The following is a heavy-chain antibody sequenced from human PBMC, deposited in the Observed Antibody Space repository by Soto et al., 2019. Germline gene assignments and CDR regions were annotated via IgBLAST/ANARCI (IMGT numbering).Heavy chain of an antibody. J-gene: IGHJ6*02. V-gene: IGHV3-23*01. D-gene: IGHD2-2*01. Sequence: PGGPMRLPCAASGVTFSSYAMKWVRQAQRKGLEWVSLIGESGTPTYYADSVKGRFTISRDNSGNTLFLEMYSLRAEDTAVYYCARYIPGVRYYGMDVWGQGTTVTVSS. CDR1: GVTFSSYA. CDR2: IGESGTPT. CDR3: ARYIPGVRYYGMDV.